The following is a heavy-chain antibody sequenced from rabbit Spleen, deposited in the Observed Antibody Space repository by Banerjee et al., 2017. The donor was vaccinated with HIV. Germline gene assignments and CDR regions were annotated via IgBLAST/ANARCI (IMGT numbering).Heavy chain of an antibody. CDR1: GVSLNDKDV. J-gene: IGHJ4*01. CDR2: INTATGKA. Sequence: EQLEESGGGLVKPEGSLTLTCKASGVSLNDKDVMCWVRQAPGKGLEWIACINTATGKAVYASWAKGRFTISKTSSTTVTLQMTSLTAADTATYCRARDLAGVIGWNFSLWGQGTLVTVS. CDR3: ARDLAGVIGWNFSL. V-gene: IGHV1S45*01. D-gene: IGHD4-1*01.